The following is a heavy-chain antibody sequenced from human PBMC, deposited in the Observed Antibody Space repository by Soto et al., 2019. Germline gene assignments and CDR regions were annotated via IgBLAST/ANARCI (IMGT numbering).Heavy chain of an antibody. V-gene: IGHV1-8*01. J-gene: IGHJ5*02. CDR3: ARRKNRYCSSTSCPNWFDP. D-gene: IGHD2-2*01. CDR1: GYTFTSYD. Sequence: ASVKVSCKASGYTFTSYDINWVRQATGQGLEWMGWMNPNSGNTGYAQKFQGRVTMTRNTSISTAYMELSSLRSEDTAVYYCARRKNRYCSSTSCPNWFDPWAQRTLVTVSS. CDR2: MNPNSGNT.